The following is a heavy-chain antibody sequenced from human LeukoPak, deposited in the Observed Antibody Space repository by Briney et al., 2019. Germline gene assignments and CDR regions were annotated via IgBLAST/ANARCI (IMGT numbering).Heavy chain of an antibody. Sequence: SVKVSCKASGGTFSSYAISWVRQAPGQGLEWMGGIIPIFGTANYAQKFQGRVTITTDESTSTAYMELSSLRSEDTAVYYCARGPSIAAAGTRSGFDPWGQGTLVTVSS. CDR3: ARGPSIAAAGTRSGFDP. CDR2: IIPIFGTA. J-gene: IGHJ5*02. D-gene: IGHD6-13*01. V-gene: IGHV1-69*05. CDR1: GGTFSSYA.